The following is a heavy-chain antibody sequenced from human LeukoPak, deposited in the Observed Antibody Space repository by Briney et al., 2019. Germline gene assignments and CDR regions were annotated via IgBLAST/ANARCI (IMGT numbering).Heavy chain of an antibody. CDR1: GFIFSDYY. D-gene: IGHD2-2*01. J-gene: IGHJ4*02. CDR3: ARDKSQLLLFDY. V-gene: IGHV3-11*01. CDR2: ISSSGSTI. Sequence: GGSLRLSCAASGFIFSDYYMSWIRQAPGKGLEWVSYISSSGSTIYYADSVKGRFTISRDNAKNSLYLQMNSLRAEDTAVYYCARDKSQLLLFDYRGQGTLVTVSS.